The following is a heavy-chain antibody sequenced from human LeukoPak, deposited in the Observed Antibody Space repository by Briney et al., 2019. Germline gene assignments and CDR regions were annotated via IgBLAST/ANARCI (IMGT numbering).Heavy chain of an antibody. CDR1: GFPFSDDW. V-gene: IGHV3-15*01. D-gene: IGHD3-10*01. CDR2: IKKKGDGGTT. CDR3: TTVTMVRDYDY. Sequence: GGSLRLSCAASGFPFSDDWMSWVRQAPGKGLEWVGRIKKKGDGGTTDYAAPVKGRFTISRDDSKNMLYLEMNNMKIEDTAVYYCTTVTMVRDYDYWGRGTLVTVSS. J-gene: IGHJ4*02.